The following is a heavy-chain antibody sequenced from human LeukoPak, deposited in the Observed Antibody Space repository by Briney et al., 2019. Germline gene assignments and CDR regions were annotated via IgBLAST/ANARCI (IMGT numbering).Heavy chain of an antibody. CDR2: ISGSGGNT. Sequence: GGSLRLXCAASGXTFSSYGMTWVRQAPGKGLEWVSAISGSGGNTYYADSVKGRFTISRDNSKNTLSVQMDSLRAEDTTVYYCAKNHGDYVSGAFDIWGQGTMVTVSS. D-gene: IGHD4-17*01. CDR1: GXTFSSYG. J-gene: IGHJ3*02. V-gene: IGHV3-23*01. CDR3: AKNHGDYVSGAFDI.